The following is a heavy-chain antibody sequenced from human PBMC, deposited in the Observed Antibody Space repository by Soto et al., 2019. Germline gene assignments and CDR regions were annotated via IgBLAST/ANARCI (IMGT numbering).Heavy chain of an antibody. CDR1: GFTFSSYG. CDR2: ISYDGSNK. D-gene: IGHD3-22*01. V-gene: IGHV3-30*18. J-gene: IGHJ4*02. Sequence: GGSLRLSCAASGFTFSSYGMHWVRQAPGKGLEWVAVISYDGSNKYYADSVKGRFTISRDNSKNTLYLQMNSLRAEDTAVYYCAKDKMYCLDNYYDSSGYYVSPSPYHDYWGQGTLVTVSS. CDR3: AKDKMYCLDNYYDSSGYYVSPSPYHDY.